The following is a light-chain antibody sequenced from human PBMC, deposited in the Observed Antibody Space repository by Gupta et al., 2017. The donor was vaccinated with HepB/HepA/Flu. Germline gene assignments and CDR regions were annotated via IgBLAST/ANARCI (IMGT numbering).Light chain of an antibody. CDR2: GAS. CDR3: QQYDRLPVT. V-gene: IGKV3-20*01. CDR1: QSFSSSY. J-gene: IGKJ4*01. Sequence: EIVLTQSPGTLSLSPGETATLSCRASQSFSSSYLTWYQQKPGQAPRLLIYGASSRATGTPDRFSGSESGTDFTLTISRLEPEDFAVYYCQQYDRLPVTFGGGTKVETK.